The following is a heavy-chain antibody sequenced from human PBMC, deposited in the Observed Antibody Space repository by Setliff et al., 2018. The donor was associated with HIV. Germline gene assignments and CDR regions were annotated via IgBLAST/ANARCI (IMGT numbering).Heavy chain of an antibody. V-gene: IGHV3-21*04. CDR3: AKDLSPNWGPGEFDH. D-gene: IGHD7-27*01. J-gene: IGHJ4*02. CDR1: GFTFSSYS. CDR2: ISSSSSYI. Sequence: GGSLRLSCVVSGFTFSSYSMNWVRQAPGKGLEWVSSISSSSSYIYYADSVKGRFTISRDNAKNFLYRRMNNLRVEDTALYYCAKDLSPNWGPGEFDHWGQGTLVTVSS.